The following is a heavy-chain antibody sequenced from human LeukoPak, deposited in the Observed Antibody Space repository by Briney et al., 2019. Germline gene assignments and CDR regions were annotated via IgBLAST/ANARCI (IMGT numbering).Heavy chain of an antibody. V-gene: IGHV3-23*01. Sequence: GGSLRLSCAASGFTFSGYAMSWVRQAPGKGLEWVSAISGSGGSTYYADSVKGRFTISRDNSKNTLYLQMNSLRAEDTAVYYCAKDLEEYGSGSYSPYYFDYWGQGTLVTVSS. CDR3: AKDLEEYGSGSYSPYYFDY. D-gene: IGHD3-10*01. CDR1: GFTFSGYA. J-gene: IGHJ4*02. CDR2: ISGSGGST.